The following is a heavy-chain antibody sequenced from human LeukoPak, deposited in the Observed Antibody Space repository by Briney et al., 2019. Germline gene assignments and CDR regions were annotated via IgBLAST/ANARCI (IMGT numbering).Heavy chain of an antibody. CDR2: IKQDGSEK. V-gene: IGHV3-7*01. CDR3: ARGGGWLQFHLSD. D-gene: IGHD5-24*01. Sequence: GGSLRLSCAASGFTFSSYWMSWVRQAPGKGLEWVANIKQDGSEKYYVDSVKGRFTISRDNAKNSLYLQMKSLRAEDTAVYYCARGGGWLQFHLSDWGQGTLVTVSS. CDR1: GFTFSSYW. J-gene: IGHJ4*02.